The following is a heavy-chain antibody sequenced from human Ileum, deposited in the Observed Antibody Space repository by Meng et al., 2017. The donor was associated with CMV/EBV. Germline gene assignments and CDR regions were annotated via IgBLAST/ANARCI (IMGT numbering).Heavy chain of an antibody. J-gene: IGHJ4*02. CDR1: GGSVNNYA. Sequence: QVQLVQSGAELKMPGSSVKVSCKSSGGSVNNYALSWVRQAPGQGLEWMGGIIAVFKTPNYAQKFQGRLTISADASTGTTYMELTGLTSEDTAVYYCARGFTNGWQPFDYWGQGTLVTVSS. D-gene: IGHD2-8*01. V-gene: IGHV1-69*12. CDR3: ARGFTNGWQPFDY. CDR2: IIAVFKTP.